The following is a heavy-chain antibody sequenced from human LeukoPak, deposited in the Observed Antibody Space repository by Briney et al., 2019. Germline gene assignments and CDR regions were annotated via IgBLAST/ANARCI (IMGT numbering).Heavy chain of an antibody. D-gene: IGHD2-2*01. CDR2: ISAYNGNT. V-gene: IGHV1-18*01. J-gene: IGHJ6*03. CDR3: ARAPFLYCSSTSCYWEDTAMVPIRHYYYYMDV. Sequence: ASVKVSCKASGYTFTSYGIGWVRQAPGQGLEWMGWISAYNGNTNYAQKLQGRVTMTTDTSTSTAYMELSSLRSEDTAVYYCARAPFLYCSSTSCYWEDTAMVPIRHYYYYMDVWGKGTTVTVSS. CDR1: GYTFTSYG.